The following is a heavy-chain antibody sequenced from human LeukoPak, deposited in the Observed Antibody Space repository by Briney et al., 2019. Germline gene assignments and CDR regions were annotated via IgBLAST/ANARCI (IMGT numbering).Heavy chain of an antibody. V-gene: IGHV3-23*01. CDR2: ISGSGGST. CDR1: GFTFSSYA. D-gene: IGHD6-13*01. CDR3: ARDSGQLVRYFQH. J-gene: IGHJ1*01. Sequence: GGSLRLSCAASGFTFSSYAMSWVRQAPGKGLEWVSAISGSGGSTYYADSVKGRFTISRDNSKDTLYLQVSSLRVEDTAVYYCARDSGQLVRYFQHWGQGTLVTVSS.